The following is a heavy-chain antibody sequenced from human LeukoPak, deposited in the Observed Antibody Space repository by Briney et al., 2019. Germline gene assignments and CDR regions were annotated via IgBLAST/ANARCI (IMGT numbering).Heavy chain of an antibody. CDR3: ARDSSLYGHFNYFDY. Sequence: GRSLRLSCAASGFTFSSYAMHWVRQAPGKGLEWVSAISGSGGSTYYADSVKGRFTISRDNSKNTLYLQMNSLRAEDTAVYYCARDSSLYGHFNYFDYWGQGTLVTVSS. D-gene: IGHD2/OR15-2a*01. CDR2: ISGSGGST. V-gene: IGHV3-23*01. CDR1: GFTFSSYA. J-gene: IGHJ4*02.